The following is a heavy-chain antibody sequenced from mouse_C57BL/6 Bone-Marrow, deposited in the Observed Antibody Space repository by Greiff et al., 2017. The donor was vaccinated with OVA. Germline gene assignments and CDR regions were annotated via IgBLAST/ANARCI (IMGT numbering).Heavy chain of an antibody. CDR2: ISSGGSYT. CDR1: GFTFSSYG. V-gene: IGHV5-6*01. J-gene: IGHJ4*01. D-gene: IGHD2-4*01. CDR3: ARERGYYDYDGGYYYAMDY. Sequence: EVMLVESGGDLVKPGGSLKLSCAASGFTFSSYGMSWVRQTPDKRLEWVATISSGGSYTYYPDSVKGRFTISRDTAKNTLYLQMSSLKSEDTAMYYCARERGYYDYDGGYYYAMDYWGQGTSVTVSS.